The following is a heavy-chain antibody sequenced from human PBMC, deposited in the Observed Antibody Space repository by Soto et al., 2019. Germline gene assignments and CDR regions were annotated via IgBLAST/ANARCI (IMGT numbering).Heavy chain of an antibody. CDR3: ARGAGYCSTTSCYYYYGMDV. CDR1: GGSISSYY. Sequence: PSETLSLTCTVSGGSISSYYWSWIRQPPGKGLEWIGYIFYSGSTNYNPSLKSRLTISVDTSKNQFSLTLSSVTAADTAVYYCARGAGYCSTTSCYYYYGMDVWGQGTTVTVSS. V-gene: IGHV4-59*01. D-gene: IGHD2-2*01. CDR2: IFYSGST. J-gene: IGHJ6*02.